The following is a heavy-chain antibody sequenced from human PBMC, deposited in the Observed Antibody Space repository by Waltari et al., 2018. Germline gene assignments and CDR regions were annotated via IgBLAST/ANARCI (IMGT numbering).Heavy chain of an antibody. Sequence: QVQLVQSGAEVKKPGSSVKVSYKASGGTFSSYAISWVRQAPGQGLEWMGGIIPILGIANYAQKFQGRVTITADKSTSTAYMELSSLRSEDTAVYYCARGLGELSFDAFDIWGQGTMVTVSS. D-gene: IGHD3-16*02. CDR2: IIPILGIA. CDR3: ARGLGELSFDAFDI. CDR1: GGTFSSYA. J-gene: IGHJ3*02. V-gene: IGHV1-69*10.